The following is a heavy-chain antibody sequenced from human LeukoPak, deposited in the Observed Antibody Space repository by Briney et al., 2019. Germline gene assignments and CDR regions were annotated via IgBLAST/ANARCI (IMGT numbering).Heavy chain of an antibody. CDR1: GYTFTGYY. CDR2: INPNSGGT. CDR3: ARARAMIVVALDY. Sequence: GASVKVSCKASGYTFTGYYMHWVRQAPGQGLEWMGWINPNSGGTNYAQKFQGRVTMTRDTSISTAYMELSRLRSDDTAVCYCARARAMIVVALDYWGQGTLVTVSS. J-gene: IGHJ4*02. V-gene: IGHV1-2*02. D-gene: IGHD3-22*01.